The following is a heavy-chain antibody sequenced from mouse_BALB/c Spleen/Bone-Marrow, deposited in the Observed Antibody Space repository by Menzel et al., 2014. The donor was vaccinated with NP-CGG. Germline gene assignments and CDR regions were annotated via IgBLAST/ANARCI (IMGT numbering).Heavy chain of an antibody. CDR2: IFPGVDGT. V-gene: IGHV1-87*01. J-gene: IGHJ2*01. D-gene: IGHD1-1*01. CDR3: ARRGYGRSFDY. CDR1: GFTFSNSW. Sequence: QAQLQQSGAELARPGASVTLSCKASGFTFSNSWMHWVKQRPGQALDWIGTIFPGVDGTRYTQKFPGMTRLTADNTSSTAYMQLSSLTSDDSAVYYCARRGYGRSFDYWGQGTTPTVSS.